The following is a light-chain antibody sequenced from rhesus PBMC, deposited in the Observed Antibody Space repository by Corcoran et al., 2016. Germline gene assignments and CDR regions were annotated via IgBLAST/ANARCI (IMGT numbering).Light chain of an antibody. V-gene: IGKV3-35*01. CDR2: DAS. CDR1: QSVSSH. Sequence: EIVMTQSPATLSLSPGERATLSCRASQSVSSHLAWYQQKPGQTPRLLLYDASNRATDIPPRFTGSGSGTDFTLTISSLEPEDVGIYYCQQESNWPPTFGGGTKVDIK. J-gene: IGKJ4*01. CDR3: QQESNWPPT.